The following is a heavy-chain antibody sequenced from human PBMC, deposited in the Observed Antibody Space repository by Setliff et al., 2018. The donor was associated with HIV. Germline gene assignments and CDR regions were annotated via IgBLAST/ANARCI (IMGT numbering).Heavy chain of an antibody. CDR1: GGSISSGGYY. V-gene: IGHV4-31*01. D-gene: IGHD5-18*01. CDR3: ARGSRGYSYAYYYYYMDV. CDR2: IYYSGST. J-gene: IGHJ6*03. Sequence: SETLSLTCTVSGGSISSGGYYWSWIRQHPGKGLEWIGYIYYSGSTYYNPSLKSLVTISVDTSKNQFSLKLSSVTAADTAVYYCARGSRGYSYAYYYYYMDVWGKGTTVTVSS.